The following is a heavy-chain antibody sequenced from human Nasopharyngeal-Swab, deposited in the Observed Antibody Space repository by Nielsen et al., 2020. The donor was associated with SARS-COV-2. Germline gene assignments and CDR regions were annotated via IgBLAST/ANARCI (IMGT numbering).Heavy chain of an antibody. Sequence: GSLRLSCTVSGGSISSSIYSWGWIRQPPGSGLVWIGSIYYSGSTYYNPSLKSRVTISVDTSKNQFSLKLSSVTAADTAVYYCARHSLAVAGSKGAFDIWGQGTMVTVSS. V-gene: IGHV4-39*01. J-gene: IGHJ3*02. CDR1: GGSISSSIYS. CDR3: ARHSLAVAGSKGAFDI. CDR2: IYYSGST. D-gene: IGHD6-19*01.